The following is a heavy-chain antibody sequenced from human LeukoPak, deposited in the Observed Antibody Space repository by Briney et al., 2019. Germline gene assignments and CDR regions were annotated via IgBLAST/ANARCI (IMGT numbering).Heavy chain of an antibody. CDR1: GYSISSGYY. V-gene: IGHV4-34*01. Sequence: SETLSLTCAVSGYSISSGYYWSWIRQPPGKGLEWIGEINRSGSTNYNPSLKSRVTISVDTSKNQFSLKLSSVTAADTAVYYCARGPLPYYYYYYMDVWGKGTTVTVSS. CDR3: ARGPLPYYYYYYMDV. J-gene: IGHJ6*03. CDR2: INRSGST. D-gene: IGHD2-2*01.